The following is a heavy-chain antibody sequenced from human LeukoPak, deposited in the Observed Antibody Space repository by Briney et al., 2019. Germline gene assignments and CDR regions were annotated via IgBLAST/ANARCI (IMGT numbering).Heavy chain of an antibody. V-gene: IGHV3-7*01. CDR3: ARGPIAVAGTGVSFQH. Sequence: GGSLRLSCAASGFRFSTYWMSWVRQAPGKGLEWVADIKGDGSKRYYVDSMKGRFTITRDNAKNSVYLEMNSLRVEDTAVYYCARGPIAVAGTGVSFQHWGQGTLVTVSS. D-gene: IGHD6-19*01. J-gene: IGHJ1*01. CDR2: IKGDGSKR. CDR1: GFRFSTYW.